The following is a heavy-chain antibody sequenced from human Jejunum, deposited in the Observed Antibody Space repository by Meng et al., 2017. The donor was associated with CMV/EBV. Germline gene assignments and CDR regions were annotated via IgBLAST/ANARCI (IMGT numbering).Heavy chain of an antibody. CDR3: ARDNANVDTAMGVYYYYGMDV. Sequence: YWMSWVSQAPGKGLEWVANIKQDGSEKYYVDSVKGRFTISRDNAKNSLYLQMNSLRAEDTAVYYCARDNANVDTAMGVYYYYGMDVWGQGTTVTVSS. CDR2: IKQDGSEK. CDR1: YW. V-gene: IGHV3-7*01. D-gene: IGHD5-18*01. J-gene: IGHJ6*02.